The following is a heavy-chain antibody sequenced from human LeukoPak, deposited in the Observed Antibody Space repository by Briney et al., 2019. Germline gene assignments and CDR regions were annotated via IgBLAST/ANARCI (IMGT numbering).Heavy chain of an antibody. Sequence: SETLSLTCTVSGGSISSSSYYWGWIRQPPGQGLEWIGTIPYSGNAYYSPSLKSRVTISVDTSKNQFSLKLSSVTAADTAVYYCAREYYYDSSGYSNWYFGLWGRGTLVTVSS. D-gene: IGHD3-22*01. CDR2: IPYSGNA. V-gene: IGHV4-39*01. J-gene: IGHJ2*01. CDR1: GGSISSSSYY. CDR3: AREYYYDSSGYSNWYFGL.